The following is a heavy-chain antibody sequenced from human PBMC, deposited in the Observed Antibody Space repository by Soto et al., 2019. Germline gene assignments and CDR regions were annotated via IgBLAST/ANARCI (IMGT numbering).Heavy chain of an antibody. CDR3: ARWGGYSSSSRGFDY. V-gene: IGHV3-66*01. CDR1: GFTVSNNF. J-gene: IGHJ4*02. D-gene: IGHD6-6*01. CDR2: IYSGGAT. Sequence: EVQLVESGGGLVQPGGSLRLSCAASGFTVSNNFMSWVRQAPGKGLECVSVIYSGGATYNADSVKGRFTISRDNSKNTLYLQMNSRRVEDTAVYYCARWGGYSSSSRGFDYWGQGTLVTVSS.